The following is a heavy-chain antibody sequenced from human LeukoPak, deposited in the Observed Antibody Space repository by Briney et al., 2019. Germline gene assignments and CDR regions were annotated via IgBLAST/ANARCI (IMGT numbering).Heavy chain of an antibody. J-gene: IGHJ5*02. D-gene: IGHD2-2*01. CDR2: ISSSGSFI. CDR3: ARVVTAAWGWFDP. V-gene: IGHV3-21*01. Sequence: GGSLRLPCAASGFTVSNNYMTWVRQAPGKGLEWVSSISSSGSFIYYADSVKGRLTTSRDNAKNSLYLQMNSLRADDTAVYYCARVVTAAWGWFDPWGQGTLVTVSS. CDR1: GFTVSNNY.